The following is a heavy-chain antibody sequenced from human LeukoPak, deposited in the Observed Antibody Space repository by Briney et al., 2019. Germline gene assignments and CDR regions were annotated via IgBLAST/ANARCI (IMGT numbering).Heavy chain of an antibody. Sequence: SETLSLTCAVYGGSFSGYYWSWIRHPPWKGLEWRGEINHSGSTNYNPSLKSRVTISVDTSKKQFSLKLSSVTAADTAVYYRAREGPRGIAAAGINWFDPWGQGTLVTVSS. J-gene: IGHJ5*02. CDR1: GGSFSGYY. CDR3: AREGPRGIAAAGINWFDP. D-gene: IGHD6-13*01. CDR2: INHSGST. V-gene: IGHV4-34*01.